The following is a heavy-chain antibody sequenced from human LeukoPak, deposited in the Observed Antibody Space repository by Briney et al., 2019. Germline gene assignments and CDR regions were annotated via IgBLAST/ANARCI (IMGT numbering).Heavy chain of an antibody. D-gene: IGHD6-19*01. V-gene: IGHV3-23*01. CDR2: ISGSGGST. CDR3: AKDPLSSGWYGRTYYFDY. J-gene: IGHJ4*02. CDR1: GFTFSSYA. Sequence: PGGSLRLSCAASGFTFSSYAMSWVRQAPGKGLEWVSVISGSGGSTYYADSVKGRFTISRDNSKNTLCLQMNSLRAEDTAVYYCAKDPLSSGWYGRTYYFDYWGQGTLVTVSS.